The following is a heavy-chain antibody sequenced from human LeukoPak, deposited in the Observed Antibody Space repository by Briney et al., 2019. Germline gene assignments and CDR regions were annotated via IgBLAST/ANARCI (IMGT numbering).Heavy chain of an antibody. CDR1: GYTFTGYY. J-gene: IGHJ3*02. Sequence: ASVKVSCKASGYTFTGYYIHWVRQAPGQGLEWMGWINPDSGGTSSAQKFQGRVTMTRDTSISTAYMELNRLRSDDTAVYYCARAGGGYSSGWGAFDIWGQGAMVTVS. V-gene: IGHV1-2*02. D-gene: IGHD5-18*01. CDR2: INPDSGGT. CDR3: ARAGGGYSSGWGAFDI.